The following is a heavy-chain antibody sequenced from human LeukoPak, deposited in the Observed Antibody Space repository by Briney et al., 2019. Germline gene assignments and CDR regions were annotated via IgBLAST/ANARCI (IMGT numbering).Heavy chain of an antibody. CDR3: ARPSRPYRSSEYFQH. D-gene: IGHD6-13*01. CDR1: GFTFSTYS. V-gene: IGHV3-21*01. J-gene: IGHJ1*01. Sequence: GGSLRLSCAASGFTFSTYSMNWVRQAPGKGLEWVSSISSSSSYIYYADSVKGRFTISRDNAKNSLYLQMNSLRAEDTAVYYCARPSRPYRSSEYFQHRGQGTLVIVSS. CDR2: ISSSSSYI.